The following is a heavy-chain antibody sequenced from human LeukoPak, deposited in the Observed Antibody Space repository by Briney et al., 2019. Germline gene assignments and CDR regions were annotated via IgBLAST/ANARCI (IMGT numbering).Heavy chain of an antibody. CDR2: IKQDGSEK. CDR1: GFTFSSYW. J-gene: IGHJ5*02. D-gene: IGHD2-2*01. CDR3: ARLSAAPNWFDP. V-gene: IGHV3-7*01. Sequence: GGSLRLSCAASGFTFSSYWMSWVRQATGKGLEGVANIKQDGSEKYYVDSVKGRFTISRDNAKNSLYLQMNSLRAEDTAVYYCARLSAAPNWFDPWGQGTLVTVSS.